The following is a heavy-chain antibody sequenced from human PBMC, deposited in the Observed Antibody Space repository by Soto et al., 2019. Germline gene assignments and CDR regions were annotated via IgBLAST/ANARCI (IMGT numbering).Heavy chain of an antibody. D-gene: IGHD4-4*01. V-gene: IGHV3-11*01. CDR1: GFTFSYYY. Sequence: GGSLRLSSAASGFTFSYYYMSWIRQSPGEGLEWVSYISSSGSTIYYADSVKGRFTISRDNAKNSLYLQMNSLRAEDTAVYYCAFRDGYSWGYYYYGLDVWGQGTTVTVSS. CDR3: AFRDGYSWGYYYYGLDV. J-gene: IGHJ6*02. CDR2: ISSSGSTI.